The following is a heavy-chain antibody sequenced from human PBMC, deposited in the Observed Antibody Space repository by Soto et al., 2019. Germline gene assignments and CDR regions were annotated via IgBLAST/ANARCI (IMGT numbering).Heavy chain of an antibody. Sequence: SETLSLTCTVSGGSISSYYWSWIRQPPGKGLEWIGYIYYSGSTNYNPSLKSRVTISVDTSKNQFSLKLGSVTAADTAVYYCARARGWPTNWFDPWGQGTLVTVSS. CDR2: IYYSGST. J-gene: IGHJ5*02. D-gene: IGHD6-19*01. V-gene: IGHV4-59*01. CDR1: GGSISSYY. CDR3: ARARGWPTNWFDP.